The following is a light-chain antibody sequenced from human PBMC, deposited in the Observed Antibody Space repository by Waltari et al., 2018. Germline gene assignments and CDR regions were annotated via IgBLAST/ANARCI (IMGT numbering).Light chain of an antibody. CDR2: FAS. J-gene: IGKJ1*01. CDR1: QDLSPN. CDR3: QYGGT. V-gene: IGKV1-27*01. Sequence: DIRMTQSPSSLSAAVAARVTITCRASQDLSPNYAWYQQKPGKVPRLLIYFASTLQSGVPSRFSGSGSGAEFTLTISSLQPEDVATYFCQYGGTFGQGTQVEI.